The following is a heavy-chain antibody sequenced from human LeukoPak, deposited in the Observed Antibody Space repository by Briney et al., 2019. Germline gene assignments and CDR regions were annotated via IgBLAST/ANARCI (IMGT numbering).Heavy chain of an antibody. J-gene: IGHJ4*02. Sequence: GGSLRLSCAASGFTFDDYAMHWVRQAPGKRLEWVSGISWNSGSIGYADSVKGRFTISRGNAKNSLYLQMNSLRAEDTALYYCAKGKLVVAAEFDYWGQGTLVTVSS. CDR3: AKGKLVVAAEFDY. D-gene: IGHD2-15*01. CDR1: GFTFDDYA. CDR2: ISWNSGSI. V-gene: IGHV3-9*01.